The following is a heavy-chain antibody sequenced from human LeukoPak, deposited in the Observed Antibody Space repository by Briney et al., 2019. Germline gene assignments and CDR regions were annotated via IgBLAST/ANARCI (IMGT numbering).Heavy chain of an antibody. Sequence: SETLSLTCTVSGGSISSYYWSWIRQPPGKGLEWIGEINHSGSTNYNPSLKSRVTISVDTSKNQFSLKLSSVTAADTAVYYCARGFWSGYSVVSYXYGMDVWGQGTTVTVSS. CDR2: INHSGST. CDR3: ARGFWSGYSVVSYXYGMDV. J-gene: IGHJ6*02. D-gene: IGHD3-3*01. V-gene: IGHV4-34*01. CDR1: GGSISSYY.